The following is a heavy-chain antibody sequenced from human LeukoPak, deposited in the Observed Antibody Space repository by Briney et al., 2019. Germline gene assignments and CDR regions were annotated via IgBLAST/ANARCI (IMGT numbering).Heavy chain of an antibody. Sequence: GGSLRLSCAASGFTFSSYAMHWVRQAPGKGLEWVAFIRYDGSNKYYADSVKGRFTISRDNSKNTLYLQMNSLRAEDTAVYYCAKASITIFGVVNPGFDYWGQGTLVTVSS. CDR1: GFTFSSYA. D-gene: IGHD3-3*01. CDR2: IRYDGSNK. CDR3: AKASITIFGVVNPGFDY. J-gene: IGHJ4*02. V-gene: IGHV3-30*02.